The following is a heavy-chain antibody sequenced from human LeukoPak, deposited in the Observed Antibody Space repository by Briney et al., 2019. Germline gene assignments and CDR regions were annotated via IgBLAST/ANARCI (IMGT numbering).Heavy chain of an antibody. J-gene: IGHJ4*02. CDR1: GFTFSSYG. CDR3: ARERGLYYDFWSGYPDALDY. D-gene: IGHD3-3*01. CDR2: IWYDGSNK. Sequence: GGSLRLSCAASGFTFSSYGMHWVRQAPGKGLEWVAVIWYDGSNKYYADSVKGRFTISRDNSKNTLYLQMNSLRAEDTAVYYCARERGLYYDFWSGYPDALDYWGQGTLVTVSS. V-gene: IGHV3-33*01.